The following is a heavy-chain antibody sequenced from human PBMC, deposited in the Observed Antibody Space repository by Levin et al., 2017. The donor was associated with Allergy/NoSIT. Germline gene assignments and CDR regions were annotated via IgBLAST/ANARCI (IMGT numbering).Heavy chain of an antibody. CDR3: ASIRITMVQGDDY. CDR1: GGSFSGYY. Sequence: PSETLSLTCAVYGGSFSGYYWSWIRQPPGKGLEWIGEINHSGSTNYNPSLKSRVTISVDTSKNQFSLKLSSVTAADTAVYYCASIRITMVQGDDYWGQGTLVTVSS. J-gene: IGHJ4*02. V-gene: IGHV4-34*01. CDR2: INHSGST. D-gene: IGHD3-10*01.